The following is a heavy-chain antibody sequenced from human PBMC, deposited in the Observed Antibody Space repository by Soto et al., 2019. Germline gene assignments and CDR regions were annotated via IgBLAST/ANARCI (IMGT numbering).Heavy chain of an antibody. CDR2: IYTGGTT. J-gene: IGHJ4*02. CDR3: HGYGY. CDR1: GFTVSSSNY. Sequence: EVQLVESGGGLIQPGGSLRLSCVVSGFTVSSSNYMSWVRQAPGKGLEWVSVIYTGGTTYYADSVKGRFTISRDNSKNTLDRQMNSLRAEDTAVYYCHGYGYWGQGTLVTVSS. D-gene: IGHD5-12*01. V-gene: IGHV3-53*01.